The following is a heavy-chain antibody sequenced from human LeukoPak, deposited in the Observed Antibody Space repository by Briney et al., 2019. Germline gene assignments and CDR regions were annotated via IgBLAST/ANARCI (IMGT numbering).Heavy chain of an antibody. J-gene: IGHJ6*02. V-gene: IGHV4-39*02. Sequence: PSETLSLTCTVSGGSISSYYWGWIRQPPGKGLEWIGSIYYSGSTYYNPSLKSRVTISVDTSKNQFSLKLSSVTAADTAVYYCAREGYDFWSGYVVKYGMDVWGQGTTVTVSS. CDR3: AREGYDFWSGYVVKYGMDV. CDR1: GGSISSYY. D-gene: IGHD3-3*01. CDR2: IYYSGST.